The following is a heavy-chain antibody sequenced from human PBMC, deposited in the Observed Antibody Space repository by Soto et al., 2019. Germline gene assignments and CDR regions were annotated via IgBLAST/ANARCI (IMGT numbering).Heavy chain of an antibody. D-gene: IGHD6-19*01. CDR3: VKEGYMRSDWYGQFDY. V-gene: IGHV3-64D*06. CDR1: GFKFNSYA. J-gene: IGHJ4*02. CDR2: ISSYGADT. Sequence: AASLSVSCSASGFKFNSYAMHWLRQGQGNRLEFVSAISSYGADTYYADSVKGRFAISRDNSKNTLYLQMSSLRAEDTALYYCVKEGYMRSDWYGQFDYWGQGALVTVSA.